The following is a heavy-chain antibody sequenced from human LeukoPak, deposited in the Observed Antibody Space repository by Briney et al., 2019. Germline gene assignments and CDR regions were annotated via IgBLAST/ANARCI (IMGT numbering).Heavy chain of an antibody. V-gene: IGHV4-34*01. J-gene: IGHJ4*02. CDR1: VGSFSGYY. CDR2: INHSGST. CDR3: ARVSYYDSSGNRGAFDY. Sequence: SETLSLTCAVCVGSFSGYYWSWIRQPPGKGLEWIGEINHSGSTNYNPSLKSRVTISVDKSKNQFSLKLSSVTAADTAVYYCARVSYYDSSGNRGAFDYWGQGTLVTVSS. D-gene: IGHD3-22*01.